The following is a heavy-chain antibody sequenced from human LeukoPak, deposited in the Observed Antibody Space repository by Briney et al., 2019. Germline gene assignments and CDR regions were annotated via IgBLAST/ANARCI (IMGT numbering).Heavy chain of an antibody. CDR3: ARGLHFRVYDSSDYYPY. CDR2: ISYDGSNK. CDR1: GFTFSSYA. Sequence: AGGSLRLSCAASGFTFSSYAMDWVRQAPGKGLEWVAGISYDGSNKYYADSVKGRFTISRDNSKNTLYLQMNSLRAEDTAVYYCARGLHFRVYDSSDYYPYWGQGTLVTVSS. D-gene: IGHD3-22*01. V-gene: IGHV3-30*04. J-gene: IGHJ4*02.